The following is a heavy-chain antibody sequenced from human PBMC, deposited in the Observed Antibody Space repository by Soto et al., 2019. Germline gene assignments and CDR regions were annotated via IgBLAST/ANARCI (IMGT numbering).Heavy chain of an antibody. CDR2: IYYSGST. J-gene: IGHJ5*02. CDR1: GCSISSSSYY. V-gene: IGHV4-39*01. Sequence: PSETLSLTCTVSGCSISSSSYYWGWIRQPPGKGLEWIGSIYYSGSTYYNPSLKSRVTISVDTTKNQFSLKLSSVTAADTAVFYYATPAQSTITAASWFDPWGQGTLVTVSS. D-gene: IGHD2-2*01. CDR3: ATPAQSTITAASWFDP.